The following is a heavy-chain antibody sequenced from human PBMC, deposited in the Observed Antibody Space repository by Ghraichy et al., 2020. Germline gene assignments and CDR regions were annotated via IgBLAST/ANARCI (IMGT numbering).Heavy chain of an antibody. V-gene: IGHV3-23*01. J-gene: IGHJ4*02. D-gene: IGHD6-19*01. Sequence: GGSLRLSCAASGFTFIGYAMSWVRQAPGKGLEWVSTISCNSASTRYADSVKGRSTISSDNYKYPVYLLVTHLKEDDTAVYFCAKTGDRGWFYDYWGRGTLVTVSS. CDR3: AKTGDRGWFYDY. CDR2: ISCNSAST. CDR1: GFTFIGYA.